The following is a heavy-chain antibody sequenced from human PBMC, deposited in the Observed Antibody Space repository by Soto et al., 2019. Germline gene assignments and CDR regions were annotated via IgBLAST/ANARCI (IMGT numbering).Heavy chain of an antibody. J-gene: IGHJ4*02. CDR2: VRYDGSNI. V-gene: IGHV3-33*01. Sequence: QVHLVESGGGVVQPGGSLRLSCEVSAIIFTGYGMHWVRQAPGKGLEWVAVVRYDGSNIYYADYVKGRFTISSDSYRNTLYLHMNSLRAEDKAVYYCAGEVVGGTLLFGYFDYWGQGALVTVSA. CDR1: AIIFTGYG. CDR3: AGEVVGGTLLFGYFDY. D-gene: IGHD1-26*01.